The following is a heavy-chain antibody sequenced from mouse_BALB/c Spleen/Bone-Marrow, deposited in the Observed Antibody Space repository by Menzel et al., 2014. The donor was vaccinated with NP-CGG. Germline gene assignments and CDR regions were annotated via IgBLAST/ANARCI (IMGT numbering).Heavy chain of an antibody. CDR2: IDPANGNT. D-gene: IGHD1-1*01. Sequence: EVKLVESGAELVKPGASVKLSCTASGFNIKDTYMHWVKQRPERGLEWIGRIDPANGNTKYDPKFQGKATITADTSSNTAYLQLSSLTSEDTAVYYCAFYYYGSSLFAYWGQGTLVTVSA. CDR3: AFYYYGSSLFAY. V-gene: IGHV14-3*02. CDR1: GFNIKDTY. J-gene: IGHJ3*01.